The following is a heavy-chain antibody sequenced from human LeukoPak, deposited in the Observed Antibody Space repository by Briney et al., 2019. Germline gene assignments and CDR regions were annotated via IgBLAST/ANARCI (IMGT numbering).Heavy chain of an antibody. Sequence: ASVKVSCKASGYTFTCYYMHWVRQAPGQGREWMGWVNPNSGGTNYAQKFQGRVPMTRATSISTAYMELSRLRSDHTAVYYCARARDRTCSSTSCYTGPPWFDHWGQGTLVTVSS. CDR3: ARARDRTCSSTSCYTGPPWFDH. CDR1: GYTFTCYY. CDR2: VNPNSGGT. J-gene: IGHJ5*02. V-gene: IGHV1-2*02. D-gene: IGHD2-2*02.